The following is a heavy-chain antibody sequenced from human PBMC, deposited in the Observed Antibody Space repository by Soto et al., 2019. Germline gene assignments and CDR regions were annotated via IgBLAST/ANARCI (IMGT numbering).Heavy chain of an antibody. CDR2: ISAYNGNT. V-gene: IGHV1-18*01. CDR3: ARDWYYYDSSGSNWFDP. CDR1: GYTFTSYG. J-gene: IGHJ5*02. D-gene: IGHD3-22*01. Sequence: ASVKVSCKASGYTFTSYGISWVRQAPGQGLEWMGWISAYNGNTNYAQKLQGRVTMTTDTSTSTAYMELRSLRSDDTAVYYCARDWYYYDSSGSNWFDPWGQGTLVTV.